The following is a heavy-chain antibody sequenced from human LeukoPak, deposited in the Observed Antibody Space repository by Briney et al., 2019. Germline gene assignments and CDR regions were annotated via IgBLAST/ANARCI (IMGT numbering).Heavy chain of an antibody. CDR1: GGSFSGYY. Sequence: PSGTLSLTCAVYGGSFSGYYWSWIRQPPGKGLEWIGEINHSGSTNYNPSLKSRVTISVDTSKNQFSLKLSSVTAADTAVYYCARVVPAAIPHYFDYWGQGTLVTVSS. CDR3: ARVVPAAIPHYFDY. J-gene: IGHJ4*02. D-gene: IGHD2-2*02. CDR2: INHSGST. V-gene: IGHV4-34*01.